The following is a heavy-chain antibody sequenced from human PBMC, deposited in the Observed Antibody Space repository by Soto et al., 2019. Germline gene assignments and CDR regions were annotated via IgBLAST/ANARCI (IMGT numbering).Heavy chain of an antibody. CDR2: ISAYNGNT. CDR1: GFTFTSYA. V-gene: IGHV1-18*01. D-gene: IGHD3-16*01. CDR3: ARDFTGWPLHGVGS. J-gene: IGHJ4*02. Sequence: QVHLVQSGAEVKMPGASVKVSCKASGFTFTSYAFTWVRQAPGQGLEWMGWISAYNGNTNYARNFRGRVTMTTDSSTSTVYMELGSLTSDDSAVYFCARDFTGWPLHGVGSWGQGTLVSVSS.